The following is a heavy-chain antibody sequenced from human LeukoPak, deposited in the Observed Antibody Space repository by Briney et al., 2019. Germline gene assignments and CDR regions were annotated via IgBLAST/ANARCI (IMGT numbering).Heavy chain of an antibody. CDR2: ISHNGNI. D-gene: IGHD3-3*01. Sequence: PSETLSLTCNVSGGAVNSYYWSWIRHTPGEGLKWIGYISHNGNIDYAPSLKSRVTMSIDTTKNQFSLKLTSVTAADTALYFCARGFCSDEICQVFTHWGQGILVTVSS. V-gene: IGHV4-59*02. CDR1: GGAVNSYY. CDR3: ARGFCSDEICQVFTH. J-gene: IGHJ4*02.